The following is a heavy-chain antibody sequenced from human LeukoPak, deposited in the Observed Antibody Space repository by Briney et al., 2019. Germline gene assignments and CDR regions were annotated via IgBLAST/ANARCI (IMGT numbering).Heavy chain of an antibody. CDR3: ARGGSGSYYMFDSDY. J-gene: IGHJ4*02. CDR1: GFTVSSSY. D-gene: IGHD3-10*01. V-gene: IGHV3-66*01. CDR2: IYSGGST. Sequence: GGSLRLSCAASGFTVSSSYMSWVRQAPGKGLEWVSVIYSGGSTYYADSVKGRFTISRDNSKNTLYLQMNSLRAEDTAVYYCARGGSGSYYMFDSDYWGQGTLVTVSS.